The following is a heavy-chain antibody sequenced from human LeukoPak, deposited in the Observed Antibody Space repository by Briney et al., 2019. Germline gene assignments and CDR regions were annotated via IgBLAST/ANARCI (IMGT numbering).Heavy chain of an antibody. CDR1: GGSISSYY. Sequence: SETLSLTCTVSGGSISSYYWSWIRQPPGKGLEWTGYIYYSGSTNYNPSLKSRVTISVDTSKNQFSLKLSSVTAADTAVYYCAREGGSYYGSGSVGAFDIWGQGTMVTVSS. D-gene: IGHD3-10*01. CDR3: AREGGSYYGSGSVGAFDI. CDR2: IYYSGST. V-gene: IGHV4-59*01. J-gene: IGHJ3*02.